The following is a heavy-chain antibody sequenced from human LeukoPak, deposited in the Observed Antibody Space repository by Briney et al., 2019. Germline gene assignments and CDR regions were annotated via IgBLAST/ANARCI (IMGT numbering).Heavy chain of an antibody. V-gene: IGHV3-23*01. CDR2: ISPNGDST. J-gene: IGHJ4*02. CDR1: GFTFNIHA. Sequence: GGSLRLSCAASGFTFNIHAMTWARQAPGRGVEWVSVISPNGDSTFYADSVKGRFTISRDNSKNIVFLQMDSLGAEDIAVYYCARNWGLDYWGQGTLVSVSS. D-gene: IGHD7-27*01. CDR3: ARNWGLDY.